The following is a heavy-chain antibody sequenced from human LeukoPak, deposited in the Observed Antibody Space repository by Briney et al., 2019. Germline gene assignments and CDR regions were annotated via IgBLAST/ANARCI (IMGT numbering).Heavy chain of an antibody. CDR3: ARGGNGYDKYYYYGMDV. CDR2: IYYSGST. J-gene: IGHJ6*02. Sequence: SETLSLTCTVAGGSISSYYGSWIRQPPGKGLEWNGYIYYSGSTNCNRSLKSRVTISVDTSKNQFSLKLSSVTAADTAVYYCARGGNGYDKYYYYGMDVWGQGTTVTVSS. CDR1: GGSISSYY. V-gene: IGHV4-59*01. D-gene: IGHD5-12*01.